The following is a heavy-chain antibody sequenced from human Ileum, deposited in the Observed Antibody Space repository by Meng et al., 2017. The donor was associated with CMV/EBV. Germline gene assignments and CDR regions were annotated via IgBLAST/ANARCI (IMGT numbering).Heavy chain of an antibody. J-gene: IGHJ6*02. V-gene: IGHV4-34*01. CDR2: INHSGNT. Sequence: SETLSLTCAIYGGSFSGYYWSWIRQPPGKGLEWIGEINHSGNTSYNPSLKSRVTISMDTSKNFFSLHLTSLTAADTAVYYCVRDGGVNLYRYGLDVWGQGTTVTVSS. D-gene: IGHD3-16*01. CDR3: VRDGGVNLYRYGLDV. CDR1: GGSFSGYY.